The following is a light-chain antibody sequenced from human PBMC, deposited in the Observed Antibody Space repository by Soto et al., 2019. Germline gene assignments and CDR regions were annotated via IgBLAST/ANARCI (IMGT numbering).Light chain of an antibody. Sequence: EIVMTQSPATLSVSPGERATLSCRASQSVSNNLAWYQKTPGQAPRLLIYGASTRATGIPARFSGSGSGTEFTLTISSLQSEYFAVYYCQQYNNWWTFGQGTRVEIK. CDR1: QSVSNN. CDR3: QQYNNWWT. CDR2: GAS. J-gene: IGKJ1*01. V-gene: IGKV3-15*01.